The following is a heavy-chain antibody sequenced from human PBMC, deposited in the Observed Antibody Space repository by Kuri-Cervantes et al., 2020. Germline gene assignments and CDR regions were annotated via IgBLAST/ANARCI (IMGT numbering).Heavy chain of an antibody. V-gene: IGHV3-7*01. CDR1: GFTYRAYW. CDR2: IKEDGSET. Sequence: GESLKIPCADSGFTYRAYWMSWVRQAPGKGLEWVANIKEDGSETYYVDFVKGRFTISRDNAKNSLYLQMNNLRVEDTAVYYCAREGGGYYIDSWGQGTPVTVSS. J-gene: IGHJ4*02. CDR3: AREGGGYYIDS. D-gene: IGHD3-10*01.